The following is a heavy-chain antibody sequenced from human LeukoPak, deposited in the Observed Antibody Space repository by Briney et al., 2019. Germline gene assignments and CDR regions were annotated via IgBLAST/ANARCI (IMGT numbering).Heavy chain of an antibody. CDR3: AKARGSGWHDPWYLDY. V-gene: IGHV3-33*06. D-gene: IGHD6-19*01. CDR1: GFTFSNYA. CDR2: IWFDGTNK. Sequence: GGSLRLSCAASGFTFSNYAMHWVRQAPGTGLELVAVIWFDGTNKYYRDSVRGRFTISRDNSKNRLYLQMNSLRAEDTAVYYCAKARGSGWHDPWYLDYWGQGTLVTVSS. J-gene: IGHJ4*02.